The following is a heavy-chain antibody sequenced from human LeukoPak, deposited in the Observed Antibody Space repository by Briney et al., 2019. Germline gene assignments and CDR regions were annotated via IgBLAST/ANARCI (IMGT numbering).Heavy chain of an antibody. Sequence: GGSLRLSCAASGFTFSDYAMNWVRQAPGKGLEWVSYISKSSGTIYHADSVRGRFTISRDNANNSLFLQMSRLRDEDTAIYYCARDSSGWLQLSSTFDYWGQGTLVTVSS. J-gene: IGHJ4*02. CDR3: ARDSSGWLQLSSTFDY. V-gene: IGHV3-48*02. CDR1: GFTFSDYA. CDR2: ISKSSGTI. D-gene: IGHD5-24*01.